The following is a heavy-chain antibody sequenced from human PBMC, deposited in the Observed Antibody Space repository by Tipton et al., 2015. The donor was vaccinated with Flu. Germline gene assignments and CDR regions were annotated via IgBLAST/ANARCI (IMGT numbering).Heavy chain of an antibody. D-gene: IGHD4-11*01. CDR3: ARRDYSNYVSDPKNWFDP. CDR2: IFGTGST. CDR1: GGSFSGYY. J-gene: IGHJ5*02. V-gene: IGHV4-34*12. Sequence: TLSLTCAVYGGSFSGYYWSWIRQPPGRGLEWIGNIFGTGSTYLNPSLKSRVAISVDTSKNQFYLKLSSVTAADTAVYFCARRDYSNYVSDPKNWFDPWGPGIPVSVSS.